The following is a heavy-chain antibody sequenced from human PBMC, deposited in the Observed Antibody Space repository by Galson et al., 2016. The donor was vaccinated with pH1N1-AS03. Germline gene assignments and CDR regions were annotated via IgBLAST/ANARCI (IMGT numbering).Heavy chain of an antibody. CDR1: GYRFTSYW. D-gene: IGHD3-3*01. CDR2: IYPGDSGT. Sequence: QSGAEVKKPGESLKISCKGSGYRFTSYWIGWVRQMPGKGLEWMGVIYPGDSGTRYSPSFQGQVTISADKSLNTAYLQWSSLKAPNTAMYYCAIRVDLWSGIPYYFDDWGQGTLVTVSS. V-gene: IGHV5-51*01. CDR3: AIRVDLWSGIPYYFDD. J-gene: IGHJ4*02.